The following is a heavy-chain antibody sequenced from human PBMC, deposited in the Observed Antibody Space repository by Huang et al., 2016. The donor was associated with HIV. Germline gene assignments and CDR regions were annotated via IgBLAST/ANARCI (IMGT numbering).Heavy chain of an antibody. Sequence: QLQLQESGPGLVKPSETLSLTCTVSGGSIRSDNYYWGWIRQPPGKGLGWIGSISYSGSTSYNPSLKRRVTITVDTSKNHFSLRMRSVTAADTAVYYCARLPGSITMIRGVITDPYWGQGTLVTVSS. CDR1: GGSIRSDNYY. CDR3: ARLPGSITMIRGVITDPY. J-gene: IGHJ4*02. V-gene: IGHV4-39*02. D-gene: IGHD3-10*01. CDR2: ISYSGST.